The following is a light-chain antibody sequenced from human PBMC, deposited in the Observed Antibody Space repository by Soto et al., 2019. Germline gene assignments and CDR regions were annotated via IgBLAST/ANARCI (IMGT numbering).Light chain of an antibody. Sequence: DIQMTQSPSSLSASVGDRVTITCRASQSISSYLNWYQQKPGKAHKRLIYAASSWQSGVPARFSGSGSGTDFTLTISRLQPEDVATYYCQQSYSTPYTFGQGTKLEIK. V-gene: IGKV1-39*01. CDR2: AAS. CDR1: QSISSY. J-gene: IGKJ2*01. CDR3: QQSYSTPYT.